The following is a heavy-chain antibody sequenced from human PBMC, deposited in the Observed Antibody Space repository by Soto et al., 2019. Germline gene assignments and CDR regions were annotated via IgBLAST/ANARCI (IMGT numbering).Heavy chain of an antibody. Sequence: ASVKVSCKASGYTFTGYCMHWVRQAPGQGLEWMGWINPNSGGTNYAQKFQGWVTMTRDTSISTAYMELSRLRSDDTAVYYCARGKGLELRYYYGMDVWGQGTTVTVSS. CDR3: ARGKGLELRYYYGMDV. V-gene: IGHV1-2*04. D-gene: IGHD1-7*01. CDR1: GYTFTGYC. J-gene: IGHJ6*02. CDR2: INPNSGGT.